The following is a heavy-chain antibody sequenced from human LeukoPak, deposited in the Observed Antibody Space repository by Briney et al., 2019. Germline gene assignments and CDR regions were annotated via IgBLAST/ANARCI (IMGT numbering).Heavy chain of an antibody. CDR3: ARVDEGRNGVTVCY. CDR2: ISSSSGYT. Sequence: KPGGSLRPSCAASGFMYSDYYMTWIRQAPGKGLEWVSYISSSSGYTNYADSVKGRFTISRDNAKNSLYLQMNSLRAEDTAVYYCARVDEGRNGVTVCYWGQGTLVTVSS. CDR1: GFMYSDYY. D-gene: IGHD2-8*01. V-gene: IGHV3-11*06. J-gene: IGHJ4*02.